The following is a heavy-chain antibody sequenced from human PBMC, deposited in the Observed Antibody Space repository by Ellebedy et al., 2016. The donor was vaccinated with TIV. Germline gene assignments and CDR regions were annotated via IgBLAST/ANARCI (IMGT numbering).Heavy chain of an antibody. CDR1: GYSFITYG. J-gene: IGHJ4*02. V-gene: IGHV1-18*01. Sequence: AASVKVSCKASGYSFITYGISWVRQAPGQGLEWMGWISPYNGNTIYAQNLQGRVIMTTDTSTNTAYMELRSLRSDDTAVYYCARDGNLWPDRMDYWGQGTLVTVSS. D-gene: IGHD4-23*01. CDR2: ISPYNGNT. CDR3: ARDGNLWPDRMDY.